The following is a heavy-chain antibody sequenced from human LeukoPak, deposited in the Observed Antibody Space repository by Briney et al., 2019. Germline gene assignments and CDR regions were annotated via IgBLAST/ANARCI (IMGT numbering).Heavy chain of an antibody. CDR2: IYYSGST. D-gene: IGHD3-3*01. Sequence: SETLSLTCTVSGGSISSYYWSWIRQPPGKGLEWIGYIYYSGSTNYNPSLKSRVTISVDTSKNQFSLKLSSVTAADTAVYYCARDSFVQDGSYYGMDVWGQGTTVTVSS. CDR3: ARDSFVQDGSYYGMDV. V-gene: IGHV4-59*01. CDR1: GGSISSYY. J-gene: IGHJ6*02.